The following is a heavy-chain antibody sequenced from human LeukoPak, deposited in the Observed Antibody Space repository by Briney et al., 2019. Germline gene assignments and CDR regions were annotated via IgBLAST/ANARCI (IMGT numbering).Heavy chain of an antibody. D-gene: IGHD3-10*01. V-gene: IGHV3-20*04. J-gene: IGHJ4*02. CDR3: AREYYGSGSYYNVGY. CDR2: INWNGGRT. CDR1: GFIYDDYG. Sequence: PGGSLRLSCASTGFIYDDYGMNWVRQAPGKGLEWVSGINWNGGRTGYADSVKGRFTISRDNAKKSLYVQMNSLRAEDTALYYCAREYYGSGSYYNVGYWGQGTLVTVSS.